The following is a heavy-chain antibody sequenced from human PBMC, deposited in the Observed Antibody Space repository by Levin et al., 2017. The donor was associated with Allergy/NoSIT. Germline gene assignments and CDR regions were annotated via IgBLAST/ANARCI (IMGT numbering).Heavy chain of an antibody. J-gene: IGHJ4*02. V-gene: IGHV1-69*13. CDR3: AGGSREGWLQWGPFDY. CDR2: IIPIFGTA. CDR1: GGTFSSYA. D-gene: IGHD5-24*01. Sequence: ASVKVSCKASGGTFSSYAISWVRQAPGQGLEWMGGIIPIFGTANYAQKFQGRVTITADESTSTAYMELSSLRSEDTAVYYCAGGSREGWLQWGPFDYWGQGTLVTVSS.